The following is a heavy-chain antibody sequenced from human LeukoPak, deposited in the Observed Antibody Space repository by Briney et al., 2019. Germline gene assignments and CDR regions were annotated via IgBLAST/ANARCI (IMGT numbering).Heavy chain of an antibody. CDR3: ARGGRGSCTSTSCYTNYMDV. V-gene: IGHV5-51*01. D-gene: IGHD2-2*01. CDR1: GYSVATHW. J-gene: IGHJ6*03. Sequence: GESLKISCKGSGYSVATHWISWVSQMPGTCLECLRITYPADSDTRYSPSFQGQVTISADKSISTAYLQWGSLKASDTATYYCARGGRGSCTSTSCYTNYMDVWGKGTTVTVSS. CDR2: TYPADSDT.